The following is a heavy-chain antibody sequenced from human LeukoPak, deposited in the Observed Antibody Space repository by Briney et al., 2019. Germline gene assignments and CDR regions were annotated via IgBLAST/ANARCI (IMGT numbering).Heavy chain of an antibody. D-gene: IGHD5-24*01. Sequence: GGTLRLSCAASGFTFSSYGMSWIRQAPGKGLEWVSYISSSGSTIYYADSVKGRFTISRDNAKNSLYLQMNSLRAEDTAVYYCARRATISKYAFDIWGQGTMVTVSS. CDR1: GFTFSSYG. J-gene: IGHJ3*02. CDR2: ISSSGSTI. V-gene: IGHV3-11*01. CDR3: ARRATISKYAFDI.